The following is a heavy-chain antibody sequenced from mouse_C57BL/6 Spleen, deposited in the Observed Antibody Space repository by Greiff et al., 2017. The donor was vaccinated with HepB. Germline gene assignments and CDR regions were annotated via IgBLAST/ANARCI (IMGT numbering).Heavy chain of an antibody. CDR3: ARDRGLTGRYFDV. J-gene: IGHJ1*03. Sequence: EVKLMESGGGLVKPGGSLKLSCAASGFTFSSYAMSWVRQTPEKRLEWVATISDGGSYTYYPDNVKGRFTISRDNAKNNLYLQMSHLKSEDTAMYYCARDRGLTGRYFDVWGTGTTVTVSS. D-gene: IGHD4-1*01. V-gene: IGHV5-4*01. CDR2: ISDGGSYT. CDR1: GFTFSSYA.